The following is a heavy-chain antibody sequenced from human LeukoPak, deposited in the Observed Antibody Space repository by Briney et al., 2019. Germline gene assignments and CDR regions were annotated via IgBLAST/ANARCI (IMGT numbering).Heavy chain of an antibody. CDR1: GFTFSSYG. J-gene: IGHJ4*02. D-gene: IGHD3-10*01. CDR2: IWYDGSNK. CDR3: AREYGSGRNHFDY. Sequence: GGSLRLSCAASGFTFSSYGMHWVRQAPGKGLEWVAVIWYDGSNKYYADSVKGRFTISRDNAKNSLYLQMNSLRAEDTAVYYCAREYGSGRNHFDYWGQGTLVTVSS. V-gene: IGHV3-33*01.